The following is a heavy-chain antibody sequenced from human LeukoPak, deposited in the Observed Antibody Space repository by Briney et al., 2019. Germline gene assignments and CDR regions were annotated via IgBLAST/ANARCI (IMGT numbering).Heavy chain of an antibody. CDR1: GFTFDDYA. CDR3: AKEPPPPTVTTYIGDY. CDR2: ISWNSGSI. J-gene: IGHJ4*02. D-gene: IGHD4-17*01. Sequence: GGSLRLSCAASGFTFDDYAMHWVRQAPGKGLEWVSGISWNSGSIGYADSVKGRFTISRDNAKNSLYLQMNSLRAEGTALYYCAKEPPPPTVTTYIGDYWGQGTLVTVSS. V-gene: IGHV3-9*01.